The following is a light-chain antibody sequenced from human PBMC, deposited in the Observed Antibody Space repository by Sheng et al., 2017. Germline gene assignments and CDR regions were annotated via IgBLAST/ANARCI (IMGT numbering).Light chain of an antibody. J-gene: IGKJ2*01. CDR3: QQTHSNPYN. V-gene: IGKV1-39*01. CDR2: AAF. CDR1: QSISTS. Sequence: DIQVTQSPSSLSASVGDTVSITCRASQSISTSINWYQQKAGKAPKPLIYAAFSLESGVPSRFSGSGSGTDFTLTISSLQPEDSATYYCQQTHSNPYNFAQGTKLEIK.